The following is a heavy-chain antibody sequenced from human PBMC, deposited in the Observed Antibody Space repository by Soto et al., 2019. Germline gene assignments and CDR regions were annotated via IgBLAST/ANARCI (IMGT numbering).Heavy chain of an antibody. CDR1: RVAFSKFI. J-gene: IGHJ6*02. D-gene: IGHD6-19*01. Sequence: SVKVSCKASRVAFSKFIVTWVRQAPGLGLEWVGGIIPIFGTANYAQKFQGRVTITADESTSTSYMEVNNLRSEDTAVYYCAKVRYSSPMGYYYGMDVWVQGTTVTVSS. V-gene: IGHV1-69*13. CDR3: AKVRYSSPMGYYYGMDV. CDR2: IIPIFGTA.